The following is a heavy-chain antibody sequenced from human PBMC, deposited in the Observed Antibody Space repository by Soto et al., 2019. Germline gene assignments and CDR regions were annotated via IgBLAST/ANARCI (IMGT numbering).Heavy chain of an antibody. J-gene: IGHJ6*02. CDR2: INHSGST. Sequence: SESLSLTCAVYGGSFCGYYWSWIRQPPGKGLEWIGEINHSGSTNYNPSLKSRVTISRDNSKSTLYLQMNSLRAEDTALYYCAKGRSYYYYYGVDVWGQGTTVTVSS. CDR1: GGSFCGYY. V-gene: IGHV4-34*01. CDR3: AKGRSYYYYYGVDV.